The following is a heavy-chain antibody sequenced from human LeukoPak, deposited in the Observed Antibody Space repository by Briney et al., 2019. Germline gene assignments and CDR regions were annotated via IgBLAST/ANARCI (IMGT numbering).Heavy chain of an antibody. CDR2: ISYTGSTNYNASSGST. V-gene: IGHV4-59*01. CDR1: GGSISSYY. CDR3: ARNRVATIYGNFDY. J-gene: IGHJ4*02. D-gene: IGHD5-12*01. Sequence: SETLSLTCTVSGGSISSYYWSWIRQAPGKGLEWIAYISYTGSTNYNASSGSTNYNPSLKSRATISMDTSKNQFSLKLSSVTAAETAVYYCARNRVATIYGNFDYWGQGTLVTVSS.